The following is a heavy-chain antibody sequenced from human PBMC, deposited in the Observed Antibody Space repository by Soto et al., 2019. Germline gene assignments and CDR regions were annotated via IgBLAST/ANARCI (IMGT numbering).Heavy chain of an antibody. CDR3: ARGRESSGSFY. Sequence: QVQLVQSGAEVKTPGASVKVSCQASGYTFTRYEINWVRQATGQGLEWMGWMNPNSGNTGYAQKFQGRVTMTRNTAISTAYIELSSLRSDDTAVYYCARGRESSGSFYWGQGTLVTVSS. J-gene: IGHJ4*02. D-gene: IGHD6-19*01. CDR2: MNPNSGNT. V-gene: IGHV1-8*01. CDR1: GYTFTRYE.